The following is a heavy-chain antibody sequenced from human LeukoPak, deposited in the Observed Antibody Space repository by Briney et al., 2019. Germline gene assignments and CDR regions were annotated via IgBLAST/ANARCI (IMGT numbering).Heavy chain of an antibody. CDR3: ARVSDFGQQLVDDY. V-gene: IGHV1-18*01. CDR1: GYTFTSYG. J-gene: IGHJ4*02. Sequence: ASVKVSCKASGYTFTSYGISWVRQAPGQGLEWMGWISAYNGNTNYAQKLQGGVTMTTDTSTSTAYMELRSLRSDDTAVYYCARVSDFGQQLVDDYWGQGTLVTVSS. D-gene: IGHD6-13*01. CDR2: ISAYNGNT.